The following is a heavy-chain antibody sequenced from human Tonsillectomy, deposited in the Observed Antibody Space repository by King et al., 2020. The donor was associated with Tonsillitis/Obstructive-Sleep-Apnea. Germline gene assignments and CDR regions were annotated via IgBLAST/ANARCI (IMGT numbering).Heavy chain of an antibody. D-gene: IGHD1-26*01. CDR1: GFTLSDHY. CDR3: ARGVGKEGP. Sequence: VQLVESGGGLVQPGGSLRLSCAASGFTLSDHYMDWVRQAPGKGLEWVGRTRNKANSYTTEYAASVKGRFTISRDDSKNSLYLQMNSLKTEDAAVYYCARGVGKEGPWGQETLVTVSS. CDR2: TRNKANSYTT. J-gene: IGHJ5*02. V-gene: IGHV3-72*01.